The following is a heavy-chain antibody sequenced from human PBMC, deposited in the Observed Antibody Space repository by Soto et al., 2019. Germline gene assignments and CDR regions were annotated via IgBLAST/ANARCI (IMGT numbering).Heavy chain of an antibody. Sequence: QVQLVESGGGLVKPGGSLRLSCAASGFTFSDYYMSWIRQAPGKGLEWVSYISSSGSTIYYADSVKGRFTISRDNAKNSLYLPMNSLRADDTAVYYCARDHGDYRKYYYDYYMDVWGKGTTVTVSS. J-gene: IGHJ6*03. CDR2: ISSSGSTI. CDR1: GFTFSDYY. V-gene: IGHV3-11*01. D-gene: IGHD4-17*01. CDR3: ARDHGDYRKYYYDYYMDV.